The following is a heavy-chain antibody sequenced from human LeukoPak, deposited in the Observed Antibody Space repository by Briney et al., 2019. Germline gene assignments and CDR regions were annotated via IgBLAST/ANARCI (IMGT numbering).Heavy chain of an antibody. CDR1: GFTFSSYA. V-gene: IGHV3-30-3*01. CDR3: ARVSPMVRGVLGAFDI. CDR2: ISYDGSNK. J-gene: IGHJ3*02. D-gene: IGHD3-10*01. Sequence: GGFLRLSCAASGFTFSSYAMHWVRQAPGKGLEWVAVISYDGSNKYYADSVKGRFTISRDNSKNTLYLQMNSLRAEDTAVYYCARVSPMVRGVLGAFDIWGQGTMVSVSS.